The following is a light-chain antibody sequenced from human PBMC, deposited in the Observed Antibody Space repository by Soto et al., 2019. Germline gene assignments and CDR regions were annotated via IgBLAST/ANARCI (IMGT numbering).Light chain of an antibody. Sequence: QSALTQPASVSGSPGQSITISCTGTISDIGGYNFISWYQHHPGKAPKLVIYDVNNRPSGISYRFSGSKSGNTASLTISGLQAEDEADYCCASYTRTTTLVFGGGTKLTVL. V-gene: IGLV2-14*01. CDR1: ISDIGGYNF. CDR3: ASYTRTTTLV. CDR2: DVN. J-gene: IGLJ2*01.